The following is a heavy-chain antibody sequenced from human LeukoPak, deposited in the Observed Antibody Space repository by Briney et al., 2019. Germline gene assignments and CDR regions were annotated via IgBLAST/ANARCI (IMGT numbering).Heavy chain of an antibody. V-gene: IGHV3-23*01. J-gene: IGHJ4*02. Sequence: PGGSLRLSCAASGFTFSSYEMNWVRQAPGKGLEWVSYISSSGGSTYYADSVKGRFTISRDNSKNTLYLQMNSLRAEDTAVYYCAKDRDGDTAMTIDYWGQGTLVTASS. CDR1: GFTFSSYE. CDR3: AKDRDGDTAMTIDY. D-gene: IGHD5-18*01. CDR2: ISSSGGST.